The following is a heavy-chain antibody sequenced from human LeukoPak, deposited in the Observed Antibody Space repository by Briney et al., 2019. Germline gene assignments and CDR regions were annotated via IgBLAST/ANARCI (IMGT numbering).Heavy chain of an antibody. Sequence: GGSLRLSCAASGFTFSSYAMHWVRQAPGKGLEWVAVISYDGSNKYYADSVKGRFTISRDNSKNTLYLQVNSLRAEDTAVYYCARGYSSGWYDAFDIWGQGTMVTVSS. CDR3: ARGYSSGWYDAFDI. CDR2: ISYDGSNK. CDR1: GFTFSSYA. V-gene: IGHV3-30-3*01. D-gene: IGHD6-19*01. J-gene: IGHJ3*02.